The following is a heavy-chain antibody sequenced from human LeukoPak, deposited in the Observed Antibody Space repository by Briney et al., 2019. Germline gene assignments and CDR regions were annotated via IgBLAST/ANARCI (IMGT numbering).Heavy chain of an antibody. J-gene: IGHJ5*02. Sequence: GASVKVSCKASGYTFTSYAMNWVRQAPGQGLEWMGWINTNTGNPTYAQGFTGRFVFSLDTSVSTAYLQISSLKAEDTAVYYCAGRYDSSGYYQNWFDPWGQGTLVTVSS. V-gene: IGHV7-4-1*02. D-gene: IGHD3-22*01. CDR1: GYTFTSYA. CDR2: INTNTGNP. CDR3: AGRYDSSGYYQNWFDP.